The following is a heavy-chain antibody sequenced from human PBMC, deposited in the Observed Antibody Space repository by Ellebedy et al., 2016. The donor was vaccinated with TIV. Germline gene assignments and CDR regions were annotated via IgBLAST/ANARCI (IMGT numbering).Heavy chain of an antibody. J-gene: IGHJ4*02. CDR2: INPNSGVT. CDR1: GYTFTGYY. D-gene: IGHD3-22*01. V-gene: IGHV1-2*02. CDR3: ARAPTYYYDSSGYYRPHFDY. Sequence: ASVKVSCKASGYTFTGYYMHWVRQAPGQGLEWMGWINPNSGVTHYAQRFQGRVTMTRDTSIRTVYMELSRLRSDDTAVYYCARAPTYYYDSSGYYRPHFDYWGQGTLVTVSS.